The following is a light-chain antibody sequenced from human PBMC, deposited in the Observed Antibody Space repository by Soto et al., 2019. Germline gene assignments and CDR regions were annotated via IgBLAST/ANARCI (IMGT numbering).Light chain of an antibody. V-gene: IGLV1-44*01. CDR2: RNN. CDR3: AAGDDSLNGSYG. Sequence: QSVLTQPPSASGTPGQRVTISCSGSSSNIGSNTVNWYQQLPGTAPKLLIYRNNQRPSGVPDRFSGSKAGTSASLAISGLQSEDEADYYCAAGDDSLNGSYGFGTGTKVTVL. CDR1: SSNIGSNT. J-gene: IGLJ1*01.